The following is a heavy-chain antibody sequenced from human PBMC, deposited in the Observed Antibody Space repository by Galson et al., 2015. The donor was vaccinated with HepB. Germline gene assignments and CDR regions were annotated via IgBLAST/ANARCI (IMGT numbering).Heavy chain of an antibody. V-gene: IGHV1-46*01. J-gene: IGHJ5*02. CDR1: GYTFTSYY. CDR2: INPSGGST. D-gene: IGHD1-26*01. CDR3: ARAAQFLGKYDH. Sequence: SVKVSCKASGYTFTSYYMHWVRQAPGQGLEWMGIINPSGGSTSYAQKFQGRVTMTRATSTSTVYMELNSLRSEDTAVYYCARAAQFLGKYDHWGQGTLVTVSS.